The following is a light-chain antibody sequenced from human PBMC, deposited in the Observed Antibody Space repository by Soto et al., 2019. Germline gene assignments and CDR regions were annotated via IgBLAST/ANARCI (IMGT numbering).Light chain of an antibody. J-gene: IGKJ2*01. V-gene: IGKV2-28*01. CDR2: SAF. CDR3: MQSALTPHT. Sequence: IVMTQSPLYLPVTPGEPASISCRPSQGLLQSNGYQNLDWYVQKPGQSPRLLISSAFNRASGVPARFSGSGSGTFFTLKINRVEAEDVGIYYCMQSALTPHTFGQGTKVDIK. CDR1: QGLLQSNGYQN.